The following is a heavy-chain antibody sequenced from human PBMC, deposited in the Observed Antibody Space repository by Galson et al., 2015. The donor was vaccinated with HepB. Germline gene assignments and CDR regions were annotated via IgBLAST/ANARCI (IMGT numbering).Heavy chain of an antibody. CDR3: ATDSTGTAGPLD. J-gene: IGHJ4*02. D-gene: IGHD1-1*01. Sequence: VKVSCKVSGHTFTDYYIHWVQQAPGKGLEWMGLVDPEDGETVYADKFQDRVTITADTSTDTAYMELSSLRSGDTAVYYCATDSTGTAGPLDWGQGTLVTVSS. CDR2: VDPEDGET. V-gene: IGHV1-69-2*01. CDR1: GHTFTDYY.